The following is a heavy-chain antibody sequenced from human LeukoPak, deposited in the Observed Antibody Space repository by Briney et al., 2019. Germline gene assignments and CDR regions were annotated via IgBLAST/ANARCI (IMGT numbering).Heavy chain of an antibody. D-gene: IGHD6-19*01. CDR1: GFTVSGNY. CDR3: ARAGYSSGWPSRDAFDI. J-gene: IGHJ3*02. CDR2: IYSGGST. V-gene: IGHV3-66*01. Sequence: GGSLRLSCAASGFTVSGNYMSWVRQAPGKGLEWVSVIYSGGSTYYADSVKGRFTISGDNSKNTLYLQMNSLRAEDTAVYYCARAGYSSGWPSRDAFDIWGQGTMVTVSS.